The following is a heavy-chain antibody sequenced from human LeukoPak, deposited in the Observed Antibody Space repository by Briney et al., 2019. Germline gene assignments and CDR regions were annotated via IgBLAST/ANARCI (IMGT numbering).Heavy chain of an antibody. Sequence: SETLSLTCAVSGGSLSSGGYSWSWIRQPPGKGLEWIGYIHHGGGTSYNPSLRSRLTISVDRSKNQFSLKLSSMTAADTAVYYCARAPTRYGSGSADYYYYGMDVWGKGTTVTVSS. V-gene: IGHV4-30-2*01. CDR2: IHHGGGT. D-gene: IGHD3-10*01. J-gene: IGHJ6*04. CDR3: ARAPTRYGSGSADYYYYGMDV. CDR1: GGSLSSGGYS.